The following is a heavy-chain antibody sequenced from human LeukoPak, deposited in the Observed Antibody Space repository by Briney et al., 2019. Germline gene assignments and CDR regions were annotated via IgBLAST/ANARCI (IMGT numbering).Heavy chain of an antibody. D-gene: IGHD3-10*01. V-gene: IGHV7-4-1*02. CDR3: ARDGDGDV. CDR1: GYIFTTYG. J-gene: IGHJ6*04. CDR2: INTDTGRP. Sequence: ASVKVSCKASGYIFTTYGISWVRQAPGQGLEWMGWINTDTGRPTYAQGFTGRFVFSLDTSVTTAYLQISSLRPEDTAVYYCARDGDGDVWGNGTTVTVSS.